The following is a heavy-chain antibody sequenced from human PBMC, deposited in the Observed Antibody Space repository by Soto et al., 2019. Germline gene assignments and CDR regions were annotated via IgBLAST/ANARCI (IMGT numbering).Heavy chain of an antibody. V-gene: IGHV1-8*01. CDR2: MNPNSGNT. Sequence: QVQLVQSGAEVKKPGASVKVSCKASGYTFTSYDINWVRQATGQGLEWMGWMNPNSGNTGYAQKFQGRVTMTRNTSRSTAYMDLSSLRSEDTAVYYCARVRGVSSGSFDYYYYYGMDVWGQGTTVTVSS. CDR3: ARVRGVSSGSFDYYYYYGMDV. D-gene: IGHD6-19*01. J-gene: IGHJ6*02. CDR1: GYTFTSYD.